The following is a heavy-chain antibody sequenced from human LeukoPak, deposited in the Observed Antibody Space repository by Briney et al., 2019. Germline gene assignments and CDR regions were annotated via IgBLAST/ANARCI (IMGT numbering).Heavy chain of an antibody. V-gene: IGHV3-23*01. CDR3: AKVLHLGYCSGGSCYGNSPKYYFDY. Sequence: GGSLRLSCAASGFTFSSYGMSWVRQAPGKGLEWVSAISGSGGSTYYADSVKGRFTISRDNSKNTLYLQMNSLRAEDTAVYYCAKVLHLGYCSGGSCYGNSPKYYFDYWGQGTLVTVAS. D-gene: IGHD2-15*01. J-gene: IGHJ4*02. CDR2: ISGSGGST. CDR1: GFTFSSYG.